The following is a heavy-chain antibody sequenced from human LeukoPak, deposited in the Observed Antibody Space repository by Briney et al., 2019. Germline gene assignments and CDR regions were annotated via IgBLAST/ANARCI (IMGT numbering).Heavy chain of an antibody. V-gene: IGHV3-74*01. CDR3: ARAPFGTESL. CDR1: GFTFSSYW. CDR2: LNPDGSST. J-gene: IGHJ4*02. Sequence: GGSLRLSCAASGFTFSSYWMHWVRQAPGKGLVWVSRLNPDGSSTNYADSVKGRFTISRDNAKKTLYLQINSLRAEDTAVYYCARAPFGTESLWGQGTLVTVSS. D-gene: IGHD3-10*01.